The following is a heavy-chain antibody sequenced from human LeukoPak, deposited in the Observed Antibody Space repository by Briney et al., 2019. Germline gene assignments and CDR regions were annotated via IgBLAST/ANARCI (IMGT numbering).Heavy chain of an antibody. Sequence: PGGSLRLSCAASGFTFSSYDMHWVRQATGKGLEWVSAIGTAGDTYYPGSVKGRFTISRENAKNSLYLQMNSLRAGDTAVYYCARGPWVDILTGYTTYGGMDVWGQGTTVTVS. J-gene: IGHJ6*02. CDR2: IGTAGDT. D-gene: IGHD3-9*01. CDR1: GFTFSSYD. V-gene: IGHV3-13*01. CDR3: ARGPWVDILTGYTTYGGMDV.